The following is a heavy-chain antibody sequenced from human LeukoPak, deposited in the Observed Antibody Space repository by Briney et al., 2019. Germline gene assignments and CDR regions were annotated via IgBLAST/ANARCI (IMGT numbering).Heavy chain of an antibody. J-gene: IGHJ6*02. Sequence: SETLSLTCTVSGGSISSYYWSWIRQPPGKGLEWIGYIYYSGSTNYNPSLMSRVTISVDTSKNQFSLRLSSVTAADTAMYYCSRRRMVRGSYGMDVWGQGATVTVSS. V-gene: IGHV4-59*08. CDR2: IYYSGST. CDR3: SRRRMVRGSYGMDV. D-gene: IGHD3-10*01. CDR1: GGSISSYY.